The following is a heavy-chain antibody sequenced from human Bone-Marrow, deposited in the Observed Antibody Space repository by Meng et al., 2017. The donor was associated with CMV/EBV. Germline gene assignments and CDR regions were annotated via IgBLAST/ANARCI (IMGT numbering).Heavy chain of an antibody. CDR1: GFTFDDHA. J-gene: IGHJ4*02. D-gene: IGHD4-17*01. CDR3: VRDRNYGVYLGSDY. Sequence: SLKISCVASGFTFDDHAMHWVRQAPGKGLEWVSGISWNSGNMGYADSVKGRFTISRDNAKNSLYLQMDNLGTEDTALYYCVRDRNYGVYLGSDYCGQGTLVTVSS. CDR2: ISWNSGNM. V-gene: IGHV3-9*01.